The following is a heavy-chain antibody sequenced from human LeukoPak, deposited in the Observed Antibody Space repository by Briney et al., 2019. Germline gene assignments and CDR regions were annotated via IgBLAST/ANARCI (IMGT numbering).Heavy chain of an antibody. Sequence: PGGSLRLSCAASGFTVSSNYMSWVRQAPGKGLEWVSVIYSGGSTYYADSVKGRFTISRDNSKNTLYLQMNSLRAEDTAVYYCARDYHYYDSSGYYYHYFDYWGQGTLVTVSS. V-gene: IGHV3-53*01. CDR2: IYSGGST. CDR1: GFTVSSNY. D-gene: IGHD3-22*01. J-gene: IGHJ4*02. CDR3: ARDYHYYDSSGYYYHYFDY.